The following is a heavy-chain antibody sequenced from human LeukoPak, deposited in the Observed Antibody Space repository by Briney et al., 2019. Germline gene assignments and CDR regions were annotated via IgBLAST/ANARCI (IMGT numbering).Heavy chain of an antibody. Sequence: SETLSLTCTVSGGSISSYYWSWIRQPAGKGLEWIGRIYGTGSTNYNPSLKSRVTMSVDTSKNQFSLRLRSVTAADTAVYHCARQIASAGTAGFDFWGQGALVTVSP. J-gene: IGHJ4*02. D-gene: IGHD6-13*01. CDR3: ARQIASAGTAGFDF. CDR1: GGSISSYY. CDR2: IYGTGST. V-gene: IGHV4-4*07.